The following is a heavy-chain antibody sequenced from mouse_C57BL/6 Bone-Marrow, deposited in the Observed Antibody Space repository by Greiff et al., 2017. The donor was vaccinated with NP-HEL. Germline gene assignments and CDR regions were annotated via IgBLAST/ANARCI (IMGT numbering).Heavy chain of an antibody. Sequence: EVQLQQSGPELVKPGASVKISCKASGYMFTDYYMNWVKQSHGKSLEWIGDINPNNGGTSYNQKFKGKATLTVDKSSSTAYMELRSLTSEDSAVYYCARDSNSFDYWGQGTTLTVSS. D-gene: IGHD2-5*01. V-gene: IGHV1-26*01. CDR2: INPNNGGT. CDR1: GYMFTDYY. CDR3: ARDSNSFDY. J-gene: IGHJ2*01.